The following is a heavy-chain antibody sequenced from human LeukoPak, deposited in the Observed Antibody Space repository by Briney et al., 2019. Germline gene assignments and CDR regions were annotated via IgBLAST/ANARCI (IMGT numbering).Heavy chain of an antibody. V-gene: IGHV3-23*01. CDR3: AKVKASSWYVGYSSGWWDGGPDFDY. CDR2: ISGSGGST. J-gene: IGHJ4*02. CDR1: GFTFSSYA. Sequence: PGGSLRLSCAASGFTFSSYAMSWVRQAPGKGLEWVSAISGSGGSTYYADSVKGRFTISRDSSKNTLYLQMNSLRAEDTAVYYCAKVKASSWYVGYSSGWWDGGPDFDYWGQGTLVTVSS. D-gene: IGHD6-19*01.